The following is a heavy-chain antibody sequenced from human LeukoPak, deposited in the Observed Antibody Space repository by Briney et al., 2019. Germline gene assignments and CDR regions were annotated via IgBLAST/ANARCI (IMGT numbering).Heavy chain of an antibody. CDR2: INPNSGGT. CDR3: ARGALGVATIWGDWYFDL. Sequence: GASVKVSCKASGYTFTGYYMHWVRQAPGQGLEWMGWINPNSGGTNYAQKFQGRVTMTRDTSISTAYMELSRLRSDDTAVYYCARGALGVATIWGDWYFDLWGRGTLVSVSS. V-gene: IGHV1-2*02. CDR1: GYTFTGYY. D-gene: IGHD5-12*01. J-gene: IGHJ2*01.